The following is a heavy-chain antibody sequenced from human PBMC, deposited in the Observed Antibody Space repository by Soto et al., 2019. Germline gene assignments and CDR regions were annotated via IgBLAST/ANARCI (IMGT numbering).Heavy chain of an antibody. D-gene: IGHD3-16*01. Sequence: PSETLSLTCRFSGCSIRINYVSWLRQPPGKGLEWIGYLHYSGSTNYNPSLKSRVTISVDTSKTQLSLRLSSVTAADTAVYYCARGNFGATDLTNWGQGTLVTVSS. CDR1: GCSIRINY. V-gene: IGHV4-59*01. J-gene: IGHJ4*02. CDR3: ARGNFGATDLTN. CDR2: LHYSGST.